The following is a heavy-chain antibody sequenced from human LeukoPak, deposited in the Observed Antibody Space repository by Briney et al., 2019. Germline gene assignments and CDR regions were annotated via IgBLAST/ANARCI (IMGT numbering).Heavy chain of an antibody. J-gene: IGHJ4*02. D-gene: IGHD3-22*01. CDR2: MYLSGTT. V-gene: IGHV4-4*02. CDR3: AGLVGRYSSGLYYYYFDY. CDR1: GDSLNSLDL. Sequence: PSGTLSLTCTVSGDSLNSLDLWSWVRQPPGKGLEWIGEMYLSGTTHSNPSVKSRVTISIDKSKNQFFLNLSSVTAADAAVYYCAGLVGRYSSGLYYYYFDYWGQGTLVTVSS.